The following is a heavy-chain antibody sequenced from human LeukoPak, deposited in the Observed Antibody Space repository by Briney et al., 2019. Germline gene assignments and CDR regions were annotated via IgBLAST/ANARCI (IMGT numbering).Heavy chain of an antibody. Sequence: SETLSLTCTVSGGSISSYYWSWIRQPPGKGLEWIGYIYYSGSTNYNPSLKSRVTISVDTSKNQFSLKLSSVTAADTAVYYCARALYYYDSFYFDYWGQGTLVTVSS. CDR2: IYYSGST. CDR1: GGSISSYY. CDR3: ARALYYYDSFYFDY. J-gene: IGHJ4*02. V-gene: IGHV4-59*01. D-gene: IGHD3-22*01.